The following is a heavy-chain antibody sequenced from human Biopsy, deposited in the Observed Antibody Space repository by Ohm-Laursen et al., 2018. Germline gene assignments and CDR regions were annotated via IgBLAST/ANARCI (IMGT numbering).Heavy chain of an antibody. V-gene: IGHV4-4*07. CDR3: ARGTGRYYVYGAFDI. CDR1: GDSINNYY. J-gene: IGHJ3*02. Sequence: GTLSLTCTVSGDSINNYYRSWIRQPPGKGLEWIGRIYTSGSPNYNLSLESRVTMSVDTSKNQFSLNLRSVTAADTAVYYCARGTGRYYVYGAFDIWGQGTVVTVSS. D-gene: IGHD1-26*01. CDR2: IYTSGSP.